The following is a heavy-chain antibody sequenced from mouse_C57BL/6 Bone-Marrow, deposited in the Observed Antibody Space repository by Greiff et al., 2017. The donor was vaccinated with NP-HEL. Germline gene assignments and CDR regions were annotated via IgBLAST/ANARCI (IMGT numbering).Heavy chain of an antibody. CDR2: INPGSGGT. Sequence: QVRLQQSGAELVRPGTSVKVSCKASGYAFTNYLIEWVKQRPGQGLEWIGVINPGSGGTNYNEKFKGKATLTADKSSSTAYMQLSSLTSEDSAVYFCARGDAWFAYWGQGTLVTVSA. CDR3: ARGDAWFAY. V-gene: IGHV1-54*01. CDR1: GYAFTNYL. J-gene: IGHJ3*01.